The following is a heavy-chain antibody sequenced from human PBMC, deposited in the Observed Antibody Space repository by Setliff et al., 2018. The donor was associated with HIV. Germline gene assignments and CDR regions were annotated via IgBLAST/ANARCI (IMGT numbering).Heavy chain of an antibody. V-gene: IGHV1-2*04. D-gene: IGHD3-3*01. CDR1: GYTFTGYY. CDR3: AVGLHFLEWLSSIDY. Sequence: GASVKVSCKASGYTFTGYYMHWVRQAPGQGLEWMGWINPNSGGTNYAQKFQGWVTMTRDTSISTAYMELSRLTSEDTAVYYCAVGLHFLEWLSSIDYWGQGTLVTVSS. J-gene: IGHJ4*02. CDR2: INPNSGGT.